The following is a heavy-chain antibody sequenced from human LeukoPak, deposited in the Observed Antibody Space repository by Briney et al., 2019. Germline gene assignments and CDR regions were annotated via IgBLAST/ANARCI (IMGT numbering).Heavy chain of an antibody. CDR1: GFSFSAYG. Sequence: GRSLRLSCTASGFSFSAYGMHWVRQAPGKGLGWVAVIWYDGSSQYYADSVKGRFTISRDNSKNTLYLQMNSLRAEDTAVYYCAKGVAARTFRDYWGQGTLVTVSS. J-gene: IGHJ4*02. CDR3: AKGVAARTFRDY. CDR2: IWYDGSSQ. V-gene: IGHV3-33*06. D-gene: IGHD6-6*01.